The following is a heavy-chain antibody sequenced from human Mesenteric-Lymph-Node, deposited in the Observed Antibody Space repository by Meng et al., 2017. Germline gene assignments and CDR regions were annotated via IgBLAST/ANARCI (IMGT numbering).Heavy chain of an antibody. CDR1: GGSISSYY. V-gene: IGHV4-59*01. D-gene: IGHD2-15*01. Sequence: PETLSLTCTVSGGSISSYYWSWIRPPPGQGLEWIGSIHYSGSTNYNPSLKSRVTISVDTSKNQFSLKLSSVTAADTAVYYCARVIGYCSGGSCYTLTGDDAVAIWGQGKMVHVAS. J-gene: IGHJ3*02. CDR2: IHYSGST. CDR3: ARVIGYCSGGSCYTLTGDDAVAI.